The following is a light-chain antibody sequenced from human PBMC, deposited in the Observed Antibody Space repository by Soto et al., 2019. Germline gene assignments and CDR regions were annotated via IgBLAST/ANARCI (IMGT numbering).Light chain of an antibody. V-gene: IGLV2-14*01. CDR1: SSDVGNYNY. CDR2: MVS. Sequence: QSVLTQPASVSGSPGQSITISCTGTSSDVGNYNYVSWYQQYPGRVPKLLIYMVSNRASGVSNRFSGSKSGNTASLTISSLQAEDEADYYCCSYTGASTYVFGTGTKLTVL. J-gene: IGLJ1*01. CDR3: CSYTGASTYV.